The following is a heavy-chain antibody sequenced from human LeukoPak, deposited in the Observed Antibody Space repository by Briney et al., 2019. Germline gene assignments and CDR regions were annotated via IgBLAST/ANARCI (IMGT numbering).Heavy chain of an antibody. J-gene: IGHJ4*02. CDR1: GGSISSYY. CDR3: ARVPHSVTLGDIFLHYFDY. Sequence: PSETLSLTCTVSGGSISSYYWSWIRQPPGKGLEWIGYIYYSGSTNYNPSLKSRVTISVDTSKNQFSLKLTSVSAADTALYYCARVPHSVTLGDIFLHYFDYWGLGTLVTVSS. CDR2: IYYSGST. D-gene: IGHD3-3*02. V-gene: IGHV4-59*08.